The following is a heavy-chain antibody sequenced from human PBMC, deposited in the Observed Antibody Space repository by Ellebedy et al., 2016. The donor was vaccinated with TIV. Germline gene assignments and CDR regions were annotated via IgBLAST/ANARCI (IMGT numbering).Heavy chain of an antibody. V-gene: IGHV4-4*07. D-gene: IGHD1-14*01. CDR1: GGSFSSYY. CDR2: IFMSGST. Sequence: SETLSLXXTVSGGSFSSYYWSWIRKSAGKGLEWIGRIFMSGSTSYNPSLKNRVTMSVDASTTQLSLNLSSVTAADTAVYFCARLRQSRDRSHWYFDLWGRGTLVTVSS. CDR3: ARLRQSRDRSHWYFDL. J-gene: IGHJ2*01.